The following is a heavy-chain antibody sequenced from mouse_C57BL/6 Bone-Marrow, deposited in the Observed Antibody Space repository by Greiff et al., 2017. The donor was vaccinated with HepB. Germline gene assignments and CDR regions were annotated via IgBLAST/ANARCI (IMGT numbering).Heavy chain of an antibody. J-gene: IGHJ4*01. Sequence: VHLVESGPGLVAPSQSLSITCTVSGFSLTSYAISWVRQPPGKGLEWLGVIWTGGGTNYNSALKSRLSISKDNSKSQVFLKMNSLQTDDTARYYCARNRDYPPYAMDYWGQGTSVTVSS. V-gene: IGHV2-9-1*01. CDR2: IWTGGGT. CDR1: GFSLTSYA. D-gene: IGHD2-4*01. CDR3: ARNRDYPPYAMDY.